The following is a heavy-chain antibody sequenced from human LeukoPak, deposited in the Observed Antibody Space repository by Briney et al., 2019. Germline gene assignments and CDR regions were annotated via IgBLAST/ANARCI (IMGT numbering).Heavy chain of an antibody. CDR3: ARRSI. Sequence: PWGSLRLSCAASGFTFSSYWMHWVRHAPGKGLVWVSRIKTDGSSTSYADSVKGRFTISRDNAKNMLYLQMNSLRAEDTAVYYCARRSIWGQGTLVTVSS. V-gene: IGHV3-74*01. J-gene: IGHJ4*02. CDR1: GFTFSSYW. CDR2: IKTDGSST.